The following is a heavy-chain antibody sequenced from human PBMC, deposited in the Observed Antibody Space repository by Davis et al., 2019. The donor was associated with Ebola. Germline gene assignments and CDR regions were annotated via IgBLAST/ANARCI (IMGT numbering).Heavy chain of an antibody. J-gene: IGHJ1*01. D-gene: IGHD2-15*01. Sequence: PGGSLRLSCAASGFNFDTYAMTWVRRAPGKGLEWVSTIRPFGERTYYKSSVRGRFTTSRDDSKNTLYLQMNSLRAEDTAVFYCVRGGSATAYWGQGTPVTVSS. CDR1: GFNFDTYA. CDR2: IRPFGERT. V-gene: IGHV3-23*01. CDR3: VRGGSATAY.